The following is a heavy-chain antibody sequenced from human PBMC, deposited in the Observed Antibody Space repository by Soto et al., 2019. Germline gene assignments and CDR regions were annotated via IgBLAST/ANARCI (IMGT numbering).Heavy chain of an antibody. CDR2: ITGTSAFT. CDR1: GFVFSDFQ. V-gene: IGHV3-21*01. D-gene: IGHD3-16*01. CDR3: ARDNLAFQGAFDL. J-gene: IGHJ4*02. Sequence: PGGSLRLSCAASGFVFSDFQFNWVRQAPGEGLEWLSSITGTSAFTEYAESIEGRFTISRDNPNKLLFLHMDNLRPEDTAVYYCARDNLAFQGAFDLWGQGTLVTVSS.